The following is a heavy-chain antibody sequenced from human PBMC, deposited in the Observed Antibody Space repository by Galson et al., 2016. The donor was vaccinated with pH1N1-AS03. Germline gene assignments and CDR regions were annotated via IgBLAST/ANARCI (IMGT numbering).Heavy chain of an antibody. Sequence: TLSLTCTVSGGSFSSHCWSWIRQPPGKGLEWIGYICNSGSTDYTPSLESRVTISIDTSKSQFSLRLSSVTAADTAVYFCARDGNYDSSGYYPEYFQLWGQGSLVTVSS. CDR3: ARDGNYDSSGYYPEYFQL. D-gene: IGHD3-22*01. CDR2: ICNSGST. CDR1: GGSFSSHC. J-gene: IGHJ1*01. V-gene: IGHV4-59*11.